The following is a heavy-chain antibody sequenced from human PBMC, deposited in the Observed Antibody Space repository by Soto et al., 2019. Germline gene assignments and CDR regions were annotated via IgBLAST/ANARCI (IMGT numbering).Heavy chain of an antibody. CDR2: IIPIFGTA. D-gene: IGHD3-3*01. J-gene: IGHJ5*02. CDR3: ARSTIFGVVIINNWFDP. Sequence: SVKVSCKASGGTFSSYAISWVRQAPGQGLEWMGGIIPIFGTANYAQKFQGRVTITADESTSTAYMELSSLRSEDTAVYYCARSTIFGVVIINNWFDPWGQGTLVTVSS. V-gene: IGHV1-69*13. CDR1: GGTFSSYA.